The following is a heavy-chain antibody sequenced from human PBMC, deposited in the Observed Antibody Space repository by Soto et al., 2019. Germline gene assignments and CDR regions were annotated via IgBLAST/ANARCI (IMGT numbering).Heavy chain of an antibody. CDR2: IRSEINSYAT. CDR1: GFTFSDSA. V-gene: IGHV3-73*02. CDR3: TRSLTGTDGAFVNVMDV. J-gene: IGHJ6*02. Sequence: EVQLVESGGGLVQPGGFLKLSCAASGFTFSDSAVHWVRQAPGKGLEWVGRIRSEINSYATVYGASVNGRFAISRDDSENTAYLQMNSLKIEDTAVYYCTRSLTGTDGAFVNVMDVWGQGTTVTVAS. D-gene: IGHD1-20*01.